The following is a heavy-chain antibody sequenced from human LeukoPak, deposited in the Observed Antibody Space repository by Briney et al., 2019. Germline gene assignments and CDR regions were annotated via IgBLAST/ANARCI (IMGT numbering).Heavy chain of an antibody. CDR2: ISSGSSTI. CDR3: ARGRAGYYYDY. J-gene: IGHJ4*02. D-gene: IGHD6-13*01. CDR1: GFTFSSYS. Sequence: GGSLRLSCAASGFTFSSYSLNWVRQAPGKGLEWVSYISSGSSTIYYADSVKGRFTISRDNAKNSLYLQVSSLRDEDTAVYYCARGRAGYYYDYWGQGTLVTVSS. V-gene: IGHV3-48*02.